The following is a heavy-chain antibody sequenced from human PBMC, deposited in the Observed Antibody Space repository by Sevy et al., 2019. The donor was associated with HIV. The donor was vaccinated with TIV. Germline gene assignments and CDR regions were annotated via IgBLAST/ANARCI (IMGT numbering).Heavy chain of an antibody. CDR2: ISSSSSYI. CDR1: GFTFSSYS. J-gene: IGHJ4*02. D-gene: IGHD3-3*01. CDR3: ARKNFGVASD. Sequence: GGSLRLSCAASGFTFSSYSMNWVRQAPGKGLEWVSSISSSSSYIYYADSVKGRFTISRDNAKTSLYLKMNSLRAEDTAVYYCARKNFGVASDWGQGTLVTVSS. V-gene: IGHV3-21*01.